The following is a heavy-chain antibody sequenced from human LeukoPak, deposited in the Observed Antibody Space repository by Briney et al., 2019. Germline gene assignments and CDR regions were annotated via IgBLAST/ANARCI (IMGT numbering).Heavy chain of an antibody. CDR2: IYSSGST. J-gene: IGHJ3*02. V-gene: IGHV4-4*07. D-gene: IGHD3-9*01. CDR3: ARAGYYDRPVDGFDI. Sequence: SETLSLTCTVSGGSISSYYWGWIRQPAGKGLEWIGRIYSSGSTHYSPSLKSRITMSVDTSKNQFSLRLNSVTAADTAMYYCARAGYYDRPVDGFDIWGQGTMVAVSS. CDR1: GGSISSYY.